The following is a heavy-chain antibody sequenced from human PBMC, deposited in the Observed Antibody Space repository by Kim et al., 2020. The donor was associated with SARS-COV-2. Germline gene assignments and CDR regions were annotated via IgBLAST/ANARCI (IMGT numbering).Heavy chain of an antibody. J-gene: IGHJ4*02. D-gene: IGHD3-16*02. CDR2: IKQDGSEK. CDR3: ARGYAYVWGSYPMQYYFDY. V-gene: IGHV3-7*01. CDR1: GFTFSSYW. Sequence: GGSLRLSCAASGFTFSSYWMSWVRQAPGKGLEWVANIKQDGSEKYYVDSVKGRFTISRDNAKNSLYLQMNSLRAEDTAVYYCARGYAYVWGSYPMQYYFDYWGQGTLVTVSS.